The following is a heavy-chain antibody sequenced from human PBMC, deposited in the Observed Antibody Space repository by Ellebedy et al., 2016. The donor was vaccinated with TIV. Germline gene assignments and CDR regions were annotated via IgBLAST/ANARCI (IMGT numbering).Heavy chain of an antibody. CDR3: AHRRPQFYYDTSGTLFDY. CDR2: IDWDDDK. Sequence: SGPTLVKPTQTLTLTCTFSGLSVNTDGMRVNWIRQPPGKALEWLARIDWDDDKFYRKSLKNRLTITKDTSKNQVVLTMTNMDPVDTATYYCAHRRPQFYYDTSGTLFDYWGQGTLVTVSS. V-gene: IGHV2-70*12. D-gene: IGHD3-22*01. CDR1: GLSVNTDGMR. J-gene: IGHJ4*02.